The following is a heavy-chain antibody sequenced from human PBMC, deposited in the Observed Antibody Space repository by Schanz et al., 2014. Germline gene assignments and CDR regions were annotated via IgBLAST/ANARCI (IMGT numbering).Heavy chain of an antibody. CDR3: ARAPTRVSLFRGVTYFFDY. Sequence: QVRLVQSGAEAREPGASVKVSCKATGYMFDTYGFAWVRQAPGQGLEWMGWISTYNGHTRYGQKFQDRLSLTTDTATATAHVELRSLRTDDTAVYYCARAPTRVSLFRGVTYFFDYWGQGTLVTVSS. J-gene: IGHJ4*02. D-gene: IGHD3-10*01. CDR2: ISTYNGHT. CDR1: GYMFDTYG. V-gene: IGHV1-18*04.